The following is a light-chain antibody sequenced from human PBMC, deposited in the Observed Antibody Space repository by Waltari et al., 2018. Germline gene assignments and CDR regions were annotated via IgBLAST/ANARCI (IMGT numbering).Light chain of an antibody. CDR3: QQYGSSVVYT. Sequence: VLTQSPGTLSLSPGERVTLPRRASQRLTKRYLAWYQQKPGQAPRPLIYGASSRAAGIPDRFIGSGCATDFSLTISRLEPEDFAVDYCQQYGSSVVYTFGQGTKLEI. CDR2: GAS. J-gene: IGKJ2*01. V-gene: IGKV3-20*01. CDR1: QRLTKRY.